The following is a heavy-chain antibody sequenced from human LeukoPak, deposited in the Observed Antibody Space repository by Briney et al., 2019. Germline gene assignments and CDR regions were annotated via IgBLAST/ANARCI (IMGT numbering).Heavy chain of an antibody. CDR1: GGSISSNY. CDR2: IYYSGST. D-gene: IGHD6-19*01. V-gene: IGHV4-59*01. J-gene: IGHJ4*02. Sequence: PSETLSLTCTVSGGSISSNYWSWIRQPPGKGLEWIGYIYYSGSTNYNPSLKSRVTISVDTSKNQFSLKLSSVTAADTAVYYCAVDSSGWRTFDYWGQGTLVTVSS. CDR3: AVDSSGWRTFDY.